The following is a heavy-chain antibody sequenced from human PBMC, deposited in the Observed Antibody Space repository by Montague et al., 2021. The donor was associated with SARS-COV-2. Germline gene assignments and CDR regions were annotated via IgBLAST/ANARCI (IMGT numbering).Heavy chain of an antibody. J-gene: IGHJ1*01. CDR3: ARPVSGSLTHFHH. CDR1: GGSLSSYY. CDR2: IYYTGST. V-gene: IGHV4-59*08. D-gene: IGHD1-26*01. Sequence: SETLSLTCTVSGGSLSSYYWSWIRQPPGKGLEWIGYIYYTGSTNYNPSLKSRVTISVDTSKNQFSLNLSSVTAADTAVYYCARPVSGSLTHFHHWGQGSLVTVSS.